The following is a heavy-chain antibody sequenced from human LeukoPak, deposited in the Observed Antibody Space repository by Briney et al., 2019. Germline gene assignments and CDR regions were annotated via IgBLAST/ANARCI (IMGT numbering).Heavy chain of an antibody. CDR1: GFTFSNYW. J-gene: IGHJ2*01. V-gene: IGHV3-74*01. CDR3: AKDAQLGRYFDL. Sequence: GGSLRLSCAASGFTFSNYWMHWVRQAPGKGLVWVSRINTDGSSTNYADSVKGRFTISRDNAKNTVYLQMNSLRAEDTAVYYCAKDAQLGRYFDLWGRGTLVTVSS. CDR2: INTDGSST. D-gene: IGHD7-27*01.